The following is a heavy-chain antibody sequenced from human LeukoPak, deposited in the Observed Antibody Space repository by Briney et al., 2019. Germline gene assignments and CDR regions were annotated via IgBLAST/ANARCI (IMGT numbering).Heavy chain of an antibody. J-gene: IGHJ6*02. CDR1: GGSISSYY. CDR3: ARDQIPGGYNYGLDV. D-gene: IGHD2-2*01. Sequence: SETLSLTCSVSGGSISSYYWTWIRQPPGKGLEWIRYIYYSGSTNYNPSLKSRVTMSMDTSKNQFSLKLSSVTASDTAVYYCARDQIPGGYNYGLDVWGQGATVTVSS. V-gene: IGHV4-59*01. CDR2: IYYSGST.